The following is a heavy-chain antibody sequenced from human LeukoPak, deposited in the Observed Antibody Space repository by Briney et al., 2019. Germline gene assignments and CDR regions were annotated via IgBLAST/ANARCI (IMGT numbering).Heavy chain of an antibody. CDR2: FDPEDGET. CDR1: GYTLTELS. CDR3: ARGLGTVTTDGFDY. J-gene: IGHJ4*02. V-gene: IGHV1-24*01. Sequence: GASVKVSCKVSGYTLTELSMHWVRQAPGKGLEWMGGFDPEDGETIYAQKFQGRVTMTEDTSTDTAYMELSSLRSEDTAVYYCARGLGTVTTDGFDYWGQGTLVTVSS. D-gene: IGHD4-17*01.